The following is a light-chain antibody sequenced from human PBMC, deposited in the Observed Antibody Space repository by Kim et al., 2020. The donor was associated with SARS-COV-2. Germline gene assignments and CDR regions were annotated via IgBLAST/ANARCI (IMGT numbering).Light chain of an antibody. V-gene: IGLV2-14*03. J-gene: IGLJ3*02. Sequence: GQSITISCTGTSSDIGDYNYVSWYQQHPGKAPKLMIYDVSDRPSGVSNRFSGSKSGNTASLTISGLQAEDEADYYCNSYTTSSTWVFGGGTQLTVL. CDR3: NSYTTSSTWV. CDR1: SSDIGDYNY. CDR2: DVS.